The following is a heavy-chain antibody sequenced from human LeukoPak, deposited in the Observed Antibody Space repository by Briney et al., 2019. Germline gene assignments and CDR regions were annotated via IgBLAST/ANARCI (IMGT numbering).Heavy chain of an antibody. D-gene: IGHD3-9*01. CDR2: ISSSGSTI. CDR3: ARDSLYYDILTGYYTGGFDY. J-gene: IGHJ4*02. Sequence: GGSLRLSCAASGFTFSSYEMNWVRQAPGKGLEWVSYISSSGSTIYYADSVKGRFTISRDNAKNSLYLQMNSLRAEDTAVYYCARDSLYYDILTGYYTGGFDYWGQGTLVTVSS. V-gene: IGHV3-48*03. CDR1: GFTFSSYE.